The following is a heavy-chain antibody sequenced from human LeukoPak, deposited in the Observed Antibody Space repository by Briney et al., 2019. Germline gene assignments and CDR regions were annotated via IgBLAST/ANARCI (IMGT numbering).Heavy chain of an antibody. J-gene: IGHJ5*02. Sequence: ASVKVSCKASGYTFTGYYMHWVRQAPGQGLEWMGWINPNSGGTNYAQKFQGRVTMTRDTSISTVYMELSRLRSDDTAVYYCARDIYDSSGYYYSPNHNWFDPWGQGTLVTVSS. V-gene: IGHV1-2*02. D-gene: IGHD3-22*01. CDR1: GYTFTGYY. CDR2: INPNSGGT. CDR3: ARDIYDSSGYYYSPNHNWFDP.